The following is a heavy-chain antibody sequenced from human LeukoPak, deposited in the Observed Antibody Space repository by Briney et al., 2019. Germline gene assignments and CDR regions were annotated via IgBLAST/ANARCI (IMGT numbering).Heavy chain of an antibody. Sequence: ASVKVSCKASGYTFTSYGISWVRQAPGQGLEWMGWISAYNGNTNYAQKLQGRVTMTTDTSTSTAYMELRSLRSDDTAVYYCARARDYDILTAVTYWGQGTLVTVSS. CDR3: ARARDYDILTAVTY. D-gene: IGHD3-9*01. V-gene: IGHV1-18*01. CDR2: ISAYNGNT. J-gene: IGHJ4*02. CDR1: GYTFTSYG.